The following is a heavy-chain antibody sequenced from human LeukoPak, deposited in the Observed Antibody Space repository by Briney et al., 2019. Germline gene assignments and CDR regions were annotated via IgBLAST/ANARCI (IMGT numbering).Heavy chain of an antibody. CDR3: ARVVAARFDP. CDR1: GGSISSSSYY. CDR2: IYYSGST. V-gene: IGHV4-39*07. J-gene: IGHJ5*02. Sequence: SGTLSLTCTVSGGSISSSSYYWGWIRQPPGKGLEWIGSIYYSGSTYYNPSLKSRVTISVDTSKNQFSLKLSSVTAADTAVYYCARVVAARFDPWGQGTLVTVSS. D-gene: IGHD6-25*01.